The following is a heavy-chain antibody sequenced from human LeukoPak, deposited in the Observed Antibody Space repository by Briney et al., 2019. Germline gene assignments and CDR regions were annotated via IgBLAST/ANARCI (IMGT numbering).Heavy chain of an antibody. CDR1: GGSISSYY. CDR2: VSYSGST. J-gene: IGHJ5*02. D-gene: IGHD5-18*01. CDR3: ARHGQVDTPNNWFDP. Sequence: PSETLSLTCTVSGGSISSYYWSWIRQPPGKGLEWIGYVSYSGSTNYNPSLKSRVTMSVYTSKNQFSLKLSSVTAADTAVYYCARHGQVDTPNNWFDPWGQGTLVTVSS. V-gene: IGHV4-59*08.